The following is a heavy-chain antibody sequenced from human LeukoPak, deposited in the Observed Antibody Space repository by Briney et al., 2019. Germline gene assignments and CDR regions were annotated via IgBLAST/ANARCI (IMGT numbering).Heavy chain of an antibody. Sequence: SETLSLTCTVSGGSISSGGYYWSWIRQPPGKGLEWIGYIYHSGSTYYNPSLKSRVTISVDRSKNQFSLKLSSVTAADTAVYYCARVKGFTNGGAFDIWGQGTMVTVSS. D-gene: IGHD2-8*01. CDR2: IYHSGST. J-gene: IGHJ3*02. CDR3: ARVKGFTNGGAFDI. V-gene: IGHV4-30-2*01. CDR1: GGSISSGGYY.